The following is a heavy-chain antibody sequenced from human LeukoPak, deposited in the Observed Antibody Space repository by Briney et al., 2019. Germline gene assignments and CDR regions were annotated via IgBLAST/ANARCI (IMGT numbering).Heavy chain of an antibody. CDR2: IKQDGTEK. D-gene: IGHD1-14*01. CDR3: AKDLYKHGSDYFDY. Sequence: GGSLRLSCAASGFTFTTYWLGWVRQPPGKGLEWVANIKQDGTEKYYVDSVKGRFTISRDNAKNSLYLQMSSLRAEDTAVYYCAKDLYKHGSDYFDYWGQGTLVTVSS. V-gene: IGHV3-7*03. CDR1: GFTFTTYW. J-gene: IGHJ4*02.